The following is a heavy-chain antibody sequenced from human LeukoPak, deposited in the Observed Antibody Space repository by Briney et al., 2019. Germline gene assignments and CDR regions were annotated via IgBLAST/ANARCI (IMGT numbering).Heavy chain of an antibody. Sequence: PSETLSLTCTVSGGSISSYYWSWIRQPPGKGLEWIGYIYYSGSTNYNPSLKSRVTISVDTSKNQFPLKASSVPAADPAVIYGGRAFYDYFWGEKPHYYMDVWGKGTTVTVP. CDR2: IYYSGST. D-gene: IGHD3-16*01. J-gene: IGHJ6*03. CDR1: GGSISSYY. V-gene: IGHV4-59*01. CDR3: GRAFYDYFWGEKPHYYMDV.